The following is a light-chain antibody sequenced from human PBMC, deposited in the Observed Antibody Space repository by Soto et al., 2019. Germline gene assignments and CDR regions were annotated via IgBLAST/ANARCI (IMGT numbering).Light chain of an antibody. V-gene: IGLV2-14*01. CDR1: SSDGGGYNY. Sequence: QSALTQPASVSGSPGQSITISCTGTSSDGGGYNYVSWYQQHPGKAPKLMIYEVSNRPSGDSNRFSGSKSGNTASLTISGLQAEDEADYYCSSYTSSSTLEVFGTGTKVTVL. CDR3: SSYTSSSTLEV. J-gene: IGLJ1*01. CDR2: EVS.